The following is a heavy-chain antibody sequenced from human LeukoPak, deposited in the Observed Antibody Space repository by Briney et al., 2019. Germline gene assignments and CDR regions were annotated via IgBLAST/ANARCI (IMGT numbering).Heavy chain of an antibody. J-gene: IGHJ4*02. CDR2: ISSSSSTI. CDR3: ARDPRDYDILTGYSATSAYYFDY. D-gene: IGHD3-9*01. V-gene: IGHV3-48*01. Sequence: GGSLRLSCAASGFTFSSYSMNWVRQAPGKGLEWVSYISSSSSTIYYADSVKGRFTISRDNAKNSLYLQMNSLRAEDTAVYYCARDPRDYDILTGYSATSAYYFDYWGQGTLVTVSS. CDR1: GFTFSSYS.